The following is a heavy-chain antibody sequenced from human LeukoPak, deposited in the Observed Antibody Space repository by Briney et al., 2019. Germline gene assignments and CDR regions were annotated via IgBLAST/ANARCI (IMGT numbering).Heavy chain of an antibody. CDR3: AKDRGVGDDYNRDY. Sequence: PGGSLRLSCVVSGFSFSNYGMSWVRQAPGKGLEWVSAISGTGDSKYYADSVKGRFSISRDNSQNTLYLHMNSLRAGDTAVYYCAKDRGVGDDYNRDYWGQGTLVTVSS. V-gene: IGHV3-23*01. J-gene: IGHJ4*02. D-gene: IGHD5-24*01. CDR1: GFSFSNYG. CDR2: ISGTGDSK.